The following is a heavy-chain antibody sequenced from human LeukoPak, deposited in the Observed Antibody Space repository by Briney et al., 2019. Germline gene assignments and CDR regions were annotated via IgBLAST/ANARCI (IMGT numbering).Heavy chain of an antibody. CDR1: DGSISSGDYY. Sequence: SETLSLTCTVSDGSISSGDYYWSWIRQPPGKGLEWIGYIYYSGSTYYNPSLKSRVTISVDTSKNQFSLKLSSVTAADMAVYYCARSIRGNYYYYYMDVWGKGTTVTVSS. J-gene: IGHJ6*03. V-gene: IGHV4-30-4*08. D-gene: IGHD3-16*01. CDR2: IYYSGST. CDR3: ARSIRGNYYYYYMDV.